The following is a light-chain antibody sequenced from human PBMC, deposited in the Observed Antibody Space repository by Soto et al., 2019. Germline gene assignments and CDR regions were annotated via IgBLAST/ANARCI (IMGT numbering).Light chain of an antibody. CDR2: DTS. V-gene: IGKV3-20*01. J-gene: IGKJ4*01. CDR1: QSVSSY. CDR3: QQYGSSPLS. Sequence: EIVLTQSPGTLSLSVGERVTLSCRASQSVSSYLAWYQQTPGQAPRLLIYDTSNRAAGTPDRLSGSGSGTDFTVTIGRLEPEDFTVEYCQQYGSSPLSFGGGTTVEIK.